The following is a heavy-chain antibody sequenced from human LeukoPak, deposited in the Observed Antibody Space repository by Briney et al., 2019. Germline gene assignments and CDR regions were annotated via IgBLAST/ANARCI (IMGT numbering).Heavy chain of an antibody. Sequence: GGSLRLSCAASGFTFNNYAMTWVRQAPGRGLEWVSLISCSGGSIYYADSVKGRFTISRDNSKNTPYLQMNSLRAEDSALYYCAKDLGCSTTRCSNNWFDPWGQGTLVTVSS. CDR3: AKDLGCSTTRCSNNWFDP. CDR2: ISCSGGSI. V-gene: IGHV3-23*01. D-gene: IGHD2-2*01. CDR1: GFTFNNYA. J-gene: IGHJ5*02.